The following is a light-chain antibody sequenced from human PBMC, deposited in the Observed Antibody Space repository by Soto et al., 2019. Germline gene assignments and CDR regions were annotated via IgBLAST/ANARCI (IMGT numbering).Light chain of an antibody. Sequence: DIVLTQSPGTLSLSPGERATLSCRASQSVSSSYLAWYQQKPGQAPRLLIYGASNRATGIPARFSGSGSGTDFTLTISSLEPEDFAVYYCQQRSNWPPFGQGTKVDIK. J-gene: IGKJ1*01. CDR2: GAS. V-gene: IGKV3D-20*02. CDR3: QQRSNWPP. CDR1: QSVSSSY.